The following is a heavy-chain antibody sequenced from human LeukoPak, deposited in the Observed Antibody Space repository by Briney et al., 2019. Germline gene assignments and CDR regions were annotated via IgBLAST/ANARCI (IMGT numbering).Heavy chain of an antibody. J-gene: IGHJ5*02. CDR3: AKEGPYYYDSSGQNWFDP. CDR2: ISGSGGST. D-gene: IGHD3-22*01. V-gene: IGHV3-23*01. Sequence: GGSLRLSCAASGFTFSSYAMSWVRQAPGKGLEWVSAISGSGGSTYYADSVKGRFTISRDNSKNTLYLQMNSLRAEDTAVYYCAKEGPYYYDSSGQNWFDPWGQGTLVTVSS. CDR1: GFTFSSYA.